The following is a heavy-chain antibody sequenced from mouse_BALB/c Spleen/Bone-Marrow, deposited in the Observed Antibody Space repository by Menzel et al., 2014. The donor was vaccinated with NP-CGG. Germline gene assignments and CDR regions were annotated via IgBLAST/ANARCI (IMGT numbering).Heavy chain of an antibody. CDR1: GYSITSGYS. CDR2: IHYSGST. J-gene: IGHJ2*01. CDR3: TRDGSLYYFDY. D-gene: IGHD1-1*01. V-gene: IGHV3-1*02. Sequence: VQLQQSGPDLVKPSQSLSLTCTVTGYSITSGYSWHWIRQFPGNKLEWMGYIHYSGSTHYNPSLKSRISITRDTSKNQFFLQLNSVAAEDTAAYYCTRDGSLYYFDYWGQGTTLTVSS.